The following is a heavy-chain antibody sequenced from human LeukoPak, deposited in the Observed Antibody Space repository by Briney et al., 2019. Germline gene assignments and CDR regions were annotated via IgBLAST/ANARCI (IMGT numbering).Heavy chain of an antibody. CDR2: INHSGST. J-gene: IGHJ6*03. D-gene: IGHD3-16*02. Sequence: SETLSLTCAVYGGSFSGYYRSWIRQPPGKGLEWIGEINHSGSTNYNPSLKSRVTISVDTSKNQFSLKLSSVTAADTAVYYCARHFQYYDYVWGSYRFNYYYYMDVWGKGTTVTISS. CDR3: ARHFQYYDYVWGSYRFNYYYYMDV. CDR1: GGSFSGYY. V-gene: IGHV4-34*01.